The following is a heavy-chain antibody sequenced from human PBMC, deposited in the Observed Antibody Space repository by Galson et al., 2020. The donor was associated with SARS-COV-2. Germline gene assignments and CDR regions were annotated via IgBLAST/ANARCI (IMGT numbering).Heavy chain of an antibody. D-gene: IGHD3-9*01. CDR3: ARVPYYDILTTVYLNH. Sequence: ASVKVSCKTSGYTFTDYYMHWVRQAPGQGLEWMGWININSGGTDYAQKFQGRVTMTRDTSISTAYMEVNNLRSDDTAVYYCARVPYYDILTTVYLNHWGQGTLVTVSS. V-gene: IGHV1-2*02. J-gene: IGHJ4*02. CDR1: GYTFTDYY. CDR2: ININSGGT.